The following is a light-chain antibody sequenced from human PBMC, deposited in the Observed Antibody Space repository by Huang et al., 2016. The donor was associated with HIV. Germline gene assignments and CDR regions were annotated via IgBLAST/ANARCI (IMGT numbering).Light chain of an antibody. Sequence: DIQMTQSPSTLSASVGDRVTITCRASQSISSWLAWYQQKPGKAPKLLISKASILQNGVPSRFSGSGSGTEFTLTISSLQPDDFATYYCQQYNTFWTFGQGTRVEIK. V-gene: IGKV1-5*03. CDR2: KAS. CDR1: QSISSW. J-gene: IGKJ1*01. CDR3: QQYNTFWT.